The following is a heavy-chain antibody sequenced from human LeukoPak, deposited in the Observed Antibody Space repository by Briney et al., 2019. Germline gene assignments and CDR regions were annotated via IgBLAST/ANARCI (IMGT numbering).Heavy chain of an antibody. D-gene: IGHD2-2*02. J-gene: IGHJ5*02. CDR1: GYSFPNYW. Sequence: GESLKISCKGSGYSFPNYWIGWVRQMPGKGLEWMGIIYPGDSHTRYSPSFQDQVTISADKSISTAYLQWSSLKASDTAMYYCARGPYAYTSSATLGSYNWFDPWGQGSLVTVSS. CDR2: IYPGDSHT. V-gene: IGHV5-51*01. CDR3: ARGPYAYTSSATLGSYNWFDP.